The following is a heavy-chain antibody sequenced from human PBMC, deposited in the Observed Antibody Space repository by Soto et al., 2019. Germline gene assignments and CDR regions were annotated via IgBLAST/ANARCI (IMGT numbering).Heavy chain of an antibody. Sequence: QGHLVQSGAEVKKPGAAVKVSCKTSGYTFTTYGISWVRQAPGQGLGWMGWISAYNGNTNYAQKLQGRVTMTTDTSTSTAYMELRSLRSDDTAVYYCARDWYSYGYYAMDVWGQGTTVTVSS. CDR1: GYTFTTYG. D-gene: IGHD5-18*01. CDR2: ISAYNGNT. V-gene: IGHV1-18*04. CDR3: ARDWYSYGYYAMDV. J-gene: IGHJ6*02.